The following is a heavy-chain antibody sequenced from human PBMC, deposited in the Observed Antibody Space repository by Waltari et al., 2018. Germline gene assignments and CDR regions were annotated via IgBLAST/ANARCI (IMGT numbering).Heavy chain of an antibody. J-gene: IGHJ4*02. CDR2: INHSGST. CDR3: ARGDGAAAGLVGYYFDY. V-gene: IGHV4-34*01. D-gene: IGHD6-13*01. CDR1: GGSFSGYY. Sequence: QVQLQQWGAGLLKPSETLSLTCAVYGGSFSGYYWSWIRQPPGKGLEWIGEINHSGSTNYNPSLKSRVTISVDTSKNQFSLKLSSVTAADTAVYYCARGDGAAAGLVGYYFDYWGQGTLVTVSS.